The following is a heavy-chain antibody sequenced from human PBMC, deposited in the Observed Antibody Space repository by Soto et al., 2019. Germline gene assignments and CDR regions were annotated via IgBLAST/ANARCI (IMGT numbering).Heavy chain of an antibody. CDR1: GYIFRTSW. D-gene: IGHD2-2*01. V-gene: IGHV5-51*01. Sequence: PGESLKISCKGSGYIFRTSWIGWVRQMPGKGLEWMGVIYPGDSDTKYSPSFEGQIIISVDKSISTAYLQWSSLKASDTAMYYCARHGCSSTSCYDYYYYGMDVWGQGTTVTVSS. CDR3: ARHGCSSTSCYDYYYYGMDV. J-gene: IGHJ6*02. CDR2: IYPGDSDT.